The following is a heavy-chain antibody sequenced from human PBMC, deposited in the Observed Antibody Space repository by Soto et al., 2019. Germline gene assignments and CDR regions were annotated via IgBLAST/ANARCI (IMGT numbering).Heavy chain of an antibody. V-gene: IGHV5-51*01. J-gene: IGHJ3*02. D-gene: IGHD5-18*01. CDR1: GYSFTSYW. Sequence: GQSLKISCKCSGYSFTSYWIGWVRQMPGKGLEWMGIIYPGDSDTRYSPSFQGQVTISADKSISTAYLQWSSLKASDTAMYYCARQYSYGSDAFDIWGQGTMVTVSS. CDR3: ARQYSYGSDAFDI. CDR2: IYPGDSDT.